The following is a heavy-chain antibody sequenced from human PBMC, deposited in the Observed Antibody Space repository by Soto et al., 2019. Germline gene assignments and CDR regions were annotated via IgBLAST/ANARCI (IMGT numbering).Heavy chain of an antibody. CDR1: GFTFGSYA. CDR2: ISGSGGST. D-gene: IGHD2-2*01. Sequence: PGGSLRLSCAASGFTFGSYAMSWVRQAPGKGLEWVSAISGSGGSTYYADSVKGRFTISRDNSKNTLYLQMNSLRAEDTAVYYCARVNIVVVPAARSYYYYMDVWGKGTTVTVSS. CDR3: ARVNIVVVPAARSYYYYMDV. J-gene: IGHJ6*03. V-gene: IGHV3-23*01.